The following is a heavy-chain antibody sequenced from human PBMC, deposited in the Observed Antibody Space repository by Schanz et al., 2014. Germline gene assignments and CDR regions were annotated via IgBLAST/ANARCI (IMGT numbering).Heavy chain of an antibody. CDR1: GFTFSDYY. Sequence: VQLVDSGGGLVKPGGSLRLSCAASGFTFSDYYMTWIRQAPGKGLEWVSDISDSGDSTHYADSVKGRFTISRDNAKSSLFLQMNSLSAEDTAVYYCAKVAPAATCLDSWGLGTLVTVSS. CDR3: AKVAPAATCLDS. CDR2: ISDSGDST. D-gene: IGHD2-2*01. J-gene: IGHJ4*02. V-gene: IGHV3-11*01.